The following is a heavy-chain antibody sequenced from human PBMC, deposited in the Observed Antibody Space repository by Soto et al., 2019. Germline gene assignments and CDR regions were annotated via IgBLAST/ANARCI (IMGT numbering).Heavy chain of an antibody. Sequence: QLQLQEAGSGLVKPSQTLSLTCAVSGGSISRGGYSWSWIRQPPGKGLEWIGYIYHSGSTYYNPSLKSRVTISVDRSKNQFSLKLSSVTAADTAVYYCAGGPGVARNYWGQGTLVTVSS. V-gene: IGHV4-30-2*01. CDR2: IYHSGST. J-gene: IGHJ4*02. CDR3: AGGPGVARNY. CDR1: GGSISRGGYS. D-gene: IGHD5-12*01.